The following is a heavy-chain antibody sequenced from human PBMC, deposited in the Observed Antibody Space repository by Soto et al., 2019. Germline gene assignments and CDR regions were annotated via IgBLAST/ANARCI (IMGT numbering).Heavy chain of an antibody. J-gene: IGHJ4*02. CDR1: GFTFDDYA. CDR3: AKGRASPAYFDY. V-gene: IGHV3-9*01. CDR2: ISWNSGSI. Sequence: GGSLRLSCAASGFTFDDYAMHWVRQAPGKGLEWVSGISWNSGSIGYADSVKGRFTISRDNAKNSLYLQMNSLRAEDTALYYCAKGRASPAYFDYWGQGTLVTVSS.